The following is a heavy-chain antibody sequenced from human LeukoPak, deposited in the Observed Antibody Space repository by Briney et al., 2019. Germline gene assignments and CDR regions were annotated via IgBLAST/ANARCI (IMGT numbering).Heavy chain of an antibody. Sequence: PGGSLRLSCAASGFIVNTNYMNWVRQAPGKGLEWVSVIYSGGTTNYADSVKGRFTISRDNSKNTLFLQMNSLRAEDTAVYYCARGGYSSSWYHFDYWGQGTLVTVSS. CDR3: ARGGYSSSWYHFDY. D-gene: IGHD6-13*01. CDR2: IYSGGTT. V-gene: IGHV3-53*01. CDR1: GFIVNTNY. J-gene: IGHJ4*02.